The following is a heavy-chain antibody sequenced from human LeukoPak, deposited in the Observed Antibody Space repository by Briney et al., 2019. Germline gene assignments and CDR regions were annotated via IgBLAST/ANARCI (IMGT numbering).Heavy chain of an antibody. D-gene: IGHD6-13*01. V-gene: IGHV4-59*08. Sequence: PSETLSLTCTVSGGSISSYYWSWIRQPPGKGLEWIGYIYYSGSTNYNPSLKSRVTISVDTSKNQFSLKLSSVTAADTAVYYCAAAFSGAAAGIVDYWGQGTLVTVSS. CDR1: GGSISSYY. CDR2: IYYSGST. J-gene: IGHJ4*02. CDR3: AAAFSGAAAGIVDY.